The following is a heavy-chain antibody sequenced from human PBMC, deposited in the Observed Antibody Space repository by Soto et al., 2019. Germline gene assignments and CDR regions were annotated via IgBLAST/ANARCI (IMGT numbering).Heavy chain of an antibody. Sequence: EVQLLESGGGLIQPGGSLRLSCAASGFTFSSYAMSWVRQAPGKGLEWVSAISGSGGSTYYADSVKGRFTISRDNSKNTLYLQMNSLRAEDTAVYYCAKGPNEEFTCSGGSCYQGLNYFDYWGQGTLVTVSS. D-gene: IGHD2-15*01. CDR3: AKGPNEEFTCSGGSCYQGLNYFDY. CDR2: ISGSGGST. V-gene: IGHV3-23*01. J-gene: IGHJ4*02. CDR1: GFTFSSYA.